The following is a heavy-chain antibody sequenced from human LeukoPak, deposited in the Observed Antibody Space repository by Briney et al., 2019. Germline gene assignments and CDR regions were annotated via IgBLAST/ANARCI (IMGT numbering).Heavy chain of an antibody. V-gene: IGHV3-33*06. D-gene: IGHD5-18*01. CDR3: AKGGGLSLVSYMDV. J-gene: IGHJ6*03. Sequence: GGSLRLSCAASGFTFRDYGMLWVRQAPGKGLEWVAAIWYDGSIKYYADSVEGRFTISRDSAKTTLYLQMNNLRAEDTAVYYCAKGGGLSLVSYMDVWGKGTTVTVSS. CDR2: IWYDGSIK. CDR1: GFTFRDYG.